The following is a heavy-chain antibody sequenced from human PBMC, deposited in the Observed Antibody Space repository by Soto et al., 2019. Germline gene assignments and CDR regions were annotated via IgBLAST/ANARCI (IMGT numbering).Heavy chain of an antibody. V-gene: IGHV1-69*13. CDR2: IIPIFGTA. D-gene: IGHD3-22*01. J-gene: IGHJ4*02. CDR3: ARGVRNYYDSSGQPARYFDY. CDR1: GGTFSSYA. Sequence: GASVKVSCKASGGTFSSYAISWVRQAPGQGLEWMGGIIPIFGTANYAQKFQGRVTITADESTSTAYMELSSLRSEDTAVYYCARGVRNYYDSSGQPARYFDYWGQGTLVTVSS.